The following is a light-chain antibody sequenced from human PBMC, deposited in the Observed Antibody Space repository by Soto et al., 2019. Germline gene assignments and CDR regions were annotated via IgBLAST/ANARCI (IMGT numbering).Light chain of an antibody. CDR2: GTS. CDR1: QSVSSSS. Sequence: ETVLTQSPCTLSLSPGKRANLSSRAIQSVSSSSLAWYQQRPGQAPRLLIYGTSSRATGIPDRFSGSGSGTDFTLTISRLEPEDFAVYFCQRYGSSPLITFGQGTRLEIK. V-gene: IGKV3-20*01. J-gene: IGKJ5*01. CDR3: QRYGSSPLIT.